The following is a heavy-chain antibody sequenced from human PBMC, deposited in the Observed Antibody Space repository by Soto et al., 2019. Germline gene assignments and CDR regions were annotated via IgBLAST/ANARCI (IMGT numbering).Heavy chain of an antibody. J-gene: IGHJ4*02. Sequence: GGSLRLSCEASGFAFDVHSMNWVRQVPGRGLEWVASMTSHSDYISYAYSVTGRFTISRDIANNSVYLQLSGVRDEDRVVYYCARGVWYDESRNYLRRVFDYWGQGALVTVSA. CDR3: ARGVWYDESRNYLRRVFDY. CDR2: MTSHSDYI. CDR1: GFAFDVHS. D-gene: IGHD3-16*01. V-gene: IGHV3-21*01.